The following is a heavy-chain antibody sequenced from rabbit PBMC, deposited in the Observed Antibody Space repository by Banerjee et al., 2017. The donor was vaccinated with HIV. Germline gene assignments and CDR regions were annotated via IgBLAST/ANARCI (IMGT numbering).Heavy chain of an antibody. J-gene: IGHJ6*01. V-gene: IGHV1S40*01. Sequence: QSLEESGGDLVKPGASLTLTCTASGFSFSSSYYICWVRQAPGKGLECGACIYGGSSGSTYFATWAKGRFTISKTSSTTVTLQMSSLTAADTATYFCARDLTGVIGWNFGWWGPGTLVTVS. D-gene: IGHD4-1*01. CDR2: IYGGSSGST. CDR1: GFSFSSSYY. CDR3: ARDLTGVIGWNFGW.